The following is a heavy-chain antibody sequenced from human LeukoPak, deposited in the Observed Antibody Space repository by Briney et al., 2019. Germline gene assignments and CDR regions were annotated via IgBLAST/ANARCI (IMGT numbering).Heavy chain of an antibody. J-gene: IGHJ4*02. Sequence: GGSLRLSCAASGFTFSSYAMHWVRQAPGKGLDWVAVISYDGSNKYYADSVKGRFTISRDNSKNTLYLQMNSLRAEDTAVYYCARGRVRNDYWGQGTLVTVSS. V-gene: IGHV3-30*04. D-gene: IGHD1-14*01. CDR1: GFTFSSYA. CDR3: ARGRVRNDY. CDR2: ISYDGSNK.